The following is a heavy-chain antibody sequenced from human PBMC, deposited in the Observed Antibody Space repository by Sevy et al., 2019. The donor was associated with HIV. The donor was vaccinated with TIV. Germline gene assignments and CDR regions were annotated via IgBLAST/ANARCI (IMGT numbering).Heavy chain of an antibody. CDR3: AAGRVDSSSSFDAFDI. Sequence: GGSLRLSCAASGITFKNYAMNWVRQAPGKGLNWVSSIFGSGGTTYYADSVRGRFTISRDNSKNTLFLQMNSLRTEDTALYYCAAGRVDSSSSFDAFDIWGQGTMVTVSS. CDR1: GITFKNYA. J-gene: IGHJ3*02. D-gene: IGHD3-22*01. CDR2: IFGSGGTT. V-gene: IGHV3-23*01.